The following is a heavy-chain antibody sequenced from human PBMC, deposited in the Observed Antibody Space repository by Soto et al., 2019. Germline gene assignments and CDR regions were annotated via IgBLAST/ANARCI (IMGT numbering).Heavy chain of an antibody. J-gene: IGHJ6*02. CDR1: GGTFSSYA. D-gene: IGHD5-12*01. Sequence: QVQLVQSGAEVKKPGSSVKVSCKASGGTFSSYATSWVRQAPGQGLEWMGGVIPIFGTANYAQKFQGRVMITADESTSTAYMELSSLRSEDTAVYYCARNYIRDIVATRRYGMDVWGQGTTVTVSS. V-gene: IGHV1-69*01. CDR2: VIPIFGTA. CDR3: ARNYIRDIVATRRYGMDV.